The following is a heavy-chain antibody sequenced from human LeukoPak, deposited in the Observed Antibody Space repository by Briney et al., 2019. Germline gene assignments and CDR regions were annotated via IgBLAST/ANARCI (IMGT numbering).Heavy chain of an antibody. D-gene: IGHD3-10*01. V-gene: IGHV4-34*01. Sequence: SETLPLTCAVYGGSFSGYYWSWIRQPPGKGLEWIGEINHSGSTNYNPSLKSRVTISVDTSKNQFSLKLSSVTAADTAVYYCARGGHGSGRYIDYWGQGTLVTVSS. J-gene: IGHJ4*02. CDR3: ARGGHGSGRYIDY. CDR1: GGSFSGYY. CDR2: INHSGST.